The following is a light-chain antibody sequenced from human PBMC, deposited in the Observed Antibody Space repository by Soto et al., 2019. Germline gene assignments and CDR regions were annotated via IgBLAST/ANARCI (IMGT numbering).Light chain of an antibody. J-gene: IGKJ5*01. CDR2: DVS. CDR1: QGVTTN. V-gene: IGKV3-15*01. Sequence: EVVMTQSPATLSVSPGEGVTLSCRAAQGVTTNFAWYQQKSGQSPRLLIYDVSNRATGVPARFSGSGSETDFTLTISGLRSEDSAVYFCQQYNNWPFSFGQGTRLEI. CDR3: QQYNNWPFS.